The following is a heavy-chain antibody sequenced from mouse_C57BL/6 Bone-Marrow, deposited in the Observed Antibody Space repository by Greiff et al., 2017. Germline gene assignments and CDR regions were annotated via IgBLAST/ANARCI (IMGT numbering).Heavy chain of an antibody. J-gene: IGHJ2*01. CDR2: ISSGGDYI. V-gene: IGHV5-9-1*02. Sequence: EVQLVESGEGLVKPGGSLKLSCAASGFTFSSYAMSWVRQTPEKRLEWVAYISSGGDYIYYADTVKGRFTISRDNARNTLYLQMSSLKSEDTAMYYCTRDRPNYDGFDYWGQGTTLTVSS. CDR1: GFTFSSYA. D-gene: IGHD2-4*01. CDR3: TRDRPNYDGFDY.